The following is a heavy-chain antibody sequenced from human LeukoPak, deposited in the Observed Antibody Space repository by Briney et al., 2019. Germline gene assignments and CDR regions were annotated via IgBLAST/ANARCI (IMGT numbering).Heavy chain of an antibody. Sequence: SVKVSCKASGGSLNDYGVSWLRQAPGQGLEWMGRIIPMFGTTIYAEKFQGRVTISADKSTDTAYVEVSRLSSDDTAVYYCATDLQSDFWTGYYWDFWGQGTLVTVSS. D-gene: IGHD3/OR15-3a*01. J-gene: IGHJ4*02. CDR3: ATDLQSDFWTGYYWDF. V-gene: IGHV1-69*06. CDR2: IIPMFGTT. CDR1: GGSLNDYG.